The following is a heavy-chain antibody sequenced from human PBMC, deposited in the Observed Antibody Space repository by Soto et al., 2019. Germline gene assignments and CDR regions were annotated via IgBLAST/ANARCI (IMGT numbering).Heavy chain of an antibody. CDR1: GFTFSDYY. CDR2: ISGSGSIT. CDR3: ARAPRVSDY. D-gene: IGHD3-10*01. Sequence: QVQLVESGGDLVNPGGSLRLSCAASGFTFSDYYMSWIRQAPGKGLEWVSYISGSGSITSYVDSVKGRFTISRDNAKNSLYLQMNSLRAEDTAVYYCARAPRVSDYWGQGTQVTVSS. V-gene: IGHV3-11*01. J-gene: IGHJ4*02.